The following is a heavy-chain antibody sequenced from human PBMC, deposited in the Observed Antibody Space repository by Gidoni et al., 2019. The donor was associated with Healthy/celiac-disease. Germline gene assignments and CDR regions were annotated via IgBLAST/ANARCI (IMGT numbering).Heavy chain of an antibody. J-gene: IGHJ6*02. D-gene: IGHD3-10*01. V-gene: IGHV4-59*01. CDR3: ARLPYGLYYYYYGMDV. CDR2: IYYSGST. Sequence: QVQLQESGPGLVKPSETLSLTCTVSGGSISSYYWSWIRQPPGKGLEWIGYIYYSGSTNYNPSLKSRVTISVDTSKNQFSLKLSSVTAADTAVYYCARLPYGLYYYYYGMDVWGQGTTVTVSS. CDR1: GGSISSYY.